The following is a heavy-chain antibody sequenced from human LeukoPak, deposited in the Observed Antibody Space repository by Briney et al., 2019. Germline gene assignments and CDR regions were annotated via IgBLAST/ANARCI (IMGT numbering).Heavy chain of an antibody. CDR1: GGSISSGSYY. CDR3: AREQGGFSYYYDSSGYYL. D-gene: IGHD3-22*01. CDR2: IYTSGST. Sequence: SETLSLTCTVSGGSISSGSYYWSWIRQPAGKGREWIGRIYTSGSTNYNPSLKSRVTISVDTSKNQFSLKLSSVTAADTAVYYCAREQGGFSYYYDSSGYYLWGQGTLVTVSS. J-gene: IGHJ5*02. V-gene: IGHV4-61*02.